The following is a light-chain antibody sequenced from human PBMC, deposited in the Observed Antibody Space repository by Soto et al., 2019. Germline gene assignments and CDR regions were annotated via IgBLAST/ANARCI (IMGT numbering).Light chain of an antibody. CDR3: QQYGSTTHK. CDR2: GAS. CDR1: QSVSSS. Sequence: EVDMTHSPATRNPSPEVAVTLSSRASQSVSSSLAWYQQRPGQAPRLLIYGASSRATGIPDRFSGSGSGTDFTLTIGRLEPEDFSLYYCQQYGSTTHKFGGGTKVDIK. V-gene: IGKV3-20*01. J-gene: IGKJ4*01.